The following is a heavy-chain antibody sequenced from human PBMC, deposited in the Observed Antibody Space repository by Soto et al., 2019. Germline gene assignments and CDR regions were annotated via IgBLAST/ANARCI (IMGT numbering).Heavy chain of an antibody. D-gene: IGHD1-26*01. Sequence: GASVKVSCKASGFTFTSSAVQWVRQARGQRLEWIGWIIVGSGNTNYAQKFQERVTITRDMSTSTAYMELSSLRSEDTAVYYCAADRTDIDLVGAPTDYYYGMDVWGQGTTVTVSS. V-gene: IGHV1-58*01. J-gene: IGHJ6*02. CDR2: IIVGSGNT. CDR3: AADRTDIDLVGAPTDYYYGMDV. CDR1: GFTFTSSA.